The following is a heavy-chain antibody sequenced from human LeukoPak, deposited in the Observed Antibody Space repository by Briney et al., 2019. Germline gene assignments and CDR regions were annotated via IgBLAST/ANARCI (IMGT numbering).Heavy chain of an antibody. V-gene: IGHV3-53*01. CDR3: ARGLFLSGYLDAFDI. CDR2: IYNDGRT. Sequence: GGSLRLSCAASGFTVNNKYMTWVRQAPGKGLEWVSLIYNDGRTYYADSVKGRCTISRDNLKNVLYLQMNSLKVEYTALYYCARGLFLSGYLDAFDIWGQGTVVTVSS. CDR1: GFTVNNKY. J-gene: IGHJ3*02. D-gene: IGHD3-22*01.